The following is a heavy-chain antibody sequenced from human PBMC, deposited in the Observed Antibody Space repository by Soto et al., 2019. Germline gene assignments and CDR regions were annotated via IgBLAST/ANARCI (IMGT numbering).Heavy chain of an antibody. CDR1: GGTFSNYG. V-gene: IGHV1-69*13. CDR2: IIPILGST. CDR3: ARDRYYDTSGYFYESGY. Sequence: ASVKVSCKASGGTFSNYGISWVRQAPGQGLEWMGGIIPILGSTKSAQRFQGRVTFTADESTSTAYMELSSLTSEDTALYYCARDRYYDTSGYFYESGYWGQGTLVTVS. J-gene: IGHJ4*02. D-gene: IGHD3-22*01.